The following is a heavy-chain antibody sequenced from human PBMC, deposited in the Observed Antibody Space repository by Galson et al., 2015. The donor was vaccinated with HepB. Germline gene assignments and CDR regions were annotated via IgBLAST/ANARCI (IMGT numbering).Heavy chain of an antibody. CDR2: IRSKAYGGTT. CDR1: GFTFGDYA. V-gene: IGHV3-49*03. J-gene: IGHJ6*02. Sequence: SLRLSCAASGFTFGDYAMSWFRQAPGKGLEWVGFIRSKAYGGTTEYAASVKGRFTISRDYSKSIAYLQMNSLKTEDTAVYYCTSIYYGSGRAIYYYGMDVWGQGTTVTVSS. D-gene: IGHD3-10*01. CDR3: TSIYYGSGRAIYYYGMDV.